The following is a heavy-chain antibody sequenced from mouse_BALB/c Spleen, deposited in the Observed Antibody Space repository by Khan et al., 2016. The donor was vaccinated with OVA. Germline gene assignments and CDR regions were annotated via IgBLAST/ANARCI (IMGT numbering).Heavy chain of an antibody. CDR1: GYTFTEFT. CDR2: IDPNNGGT. D-gene: IGHD1-2*01. V-gene: IGHV1-18*01. Sequence: EVQLQQSGPELVKPGASVKISCKTSGYTFTEFTMHWVKQSHGKSLEWIGRIDPNNGGTTYSQMFKGKATLTVDKSSSTAYMELRSLTSEDSAVYYCARRDDYAYSVYFDVWGEGTTGTVSS. J-gene: IGHJ1*01. CDR3: ARRDDYAYSVYFDV.